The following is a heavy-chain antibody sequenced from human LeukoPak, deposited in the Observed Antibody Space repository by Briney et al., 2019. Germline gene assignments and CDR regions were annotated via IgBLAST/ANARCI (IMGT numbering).Heavy chain of an antibody. CDR1: GFTFGSYG. CDR2: IRNDGSNK. J-gene: IGHJ4*02. Sequence: PGGSLRLSCAASGFTFGSYGMHWVRQAPGKGLEWVAFIRNDGSNKYYADSVKGRFTISRDNSKNTLYLQMNSLRTEDTAVYYCATPGTSSWPNWGQGTLVTVSS. V-gene: IGHV3-30*02. D-gene: IGHD6-13*01. CDR3: ATPGTSSWPN.